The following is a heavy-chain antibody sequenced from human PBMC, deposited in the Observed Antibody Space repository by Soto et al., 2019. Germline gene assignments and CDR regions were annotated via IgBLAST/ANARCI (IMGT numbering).Heavy chain of an antibody. CDR2: MNPNSGNT. V-gene: IGHV1-8*01. Sequence: QVQLVQSGAEVKKPGASVKVSCKASGYTFTSYDINWVRQATGQGLEWMGWMNPNSGNTGYAQKFQVRATITTNTSISTAYMELSSLRSEDTAVYYCARELSSSWRFDYWGQGTLVTVSA. J-gene: IGHJ4*02. D-gene: IGHD6-13*01. CDR1: GYTFTSYD. CDR3: ARELSSSWRFDY.